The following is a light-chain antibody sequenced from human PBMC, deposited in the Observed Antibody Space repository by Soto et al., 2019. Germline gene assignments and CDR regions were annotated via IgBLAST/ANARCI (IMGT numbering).Light chain of an antibody. CDR1: SSDVGGYNY. CDR3: NSYRISSTVV. J-gene: IGLJ2*01. Sequence: QSALTQPASVSGSPGQSITISCTGTSSDVGGYNYVSWYQQHPGKAPKLIIYEVSNRPSGVSNRFSGSKSGNTASLTISGLQAEDEADYYCNSYRISSTVVFGGGTKLTVL. V-gene: IGLV2-14*01. CDR2: EVS.